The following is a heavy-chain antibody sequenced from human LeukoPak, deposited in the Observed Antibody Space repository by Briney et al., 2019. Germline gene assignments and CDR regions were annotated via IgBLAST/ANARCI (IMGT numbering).Heavy chain of an antibody. Sequence: GGSLRLSCAASGFTSSSYIMNWVRQAPGKGLEWVSSITSGSGYIYYADSMKGRFTISRDNAKNSLYLHMNSLRPEDTAVYYCASSITAAGTYWGQGTLVTVSS. CDR2: ITSGSGYI. D-gene: IGHD6-13*01. CDR1: GFTSSSYI. CDR3: ASSITAAGTY. J-gene: IGHJ4*02. V-gene: IGHV3-21*01.